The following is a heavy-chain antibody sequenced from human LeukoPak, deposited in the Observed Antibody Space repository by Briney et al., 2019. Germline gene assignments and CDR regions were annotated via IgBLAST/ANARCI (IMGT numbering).Heavy chain of an antibody. CDR1: GFTFSSYW. J-gene: IGHJ6*03. V-gene: IGHV3-7*01. CDR2: IREDGSEN. D-gene: IGHD6-13*01. CDR3: VRGGSSWGYMDV. Sequence: GGSLRLSCAASGFTFSSYWMSWVRQAPGKGLEWVANIREDGSENYYVDSVKGRFTISRDSAENSLDLQMNSLRADDTAVYYCVRGGSSWGYMDVWGKGTTVTVSS.